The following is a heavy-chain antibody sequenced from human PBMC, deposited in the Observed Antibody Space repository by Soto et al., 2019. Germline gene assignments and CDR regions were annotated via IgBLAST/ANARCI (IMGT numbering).Heavy chain of an antibody. J-gene: IGHJ3*02. CDR1: GFTFGSYF. Sequence: SVGSMIISCAASGFTFGSYFMHWVRQAPGKGLEWVAVISYDGSNKYYADSVKGRFTISRDNSKNTLYLQMNSLRAEDTAVYYCAKGRRVVVITYDAFDIWGQGTMVTVSS. D-gene: IGHD3-22*01. V-gene: IGHV3-30*18. CDR3: AKGRRVVVITYDAFDI. CDR2: ISYDGSNK.